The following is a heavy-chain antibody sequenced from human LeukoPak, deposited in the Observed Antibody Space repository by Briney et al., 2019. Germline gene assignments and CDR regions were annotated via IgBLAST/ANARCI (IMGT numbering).Heavy chain of an antibody. CDR1: GGSISGYS. CDR2: INYGGST. Sequence: SETLSLTCTVSGGSISGYSWSWIWQPPGKGLEWIGYINYGGSTDYNPSLNSRVTISVDTSKNHFSLKLSSVTAADTAVFYCARTISGSYYIDYWGQGTLVTVSS. J-gene: IGHJ4*02. D-gene: IGHD6-25*01. V-gene: IGHV4-59*08. CDR3: ARTISGSYYIDY.